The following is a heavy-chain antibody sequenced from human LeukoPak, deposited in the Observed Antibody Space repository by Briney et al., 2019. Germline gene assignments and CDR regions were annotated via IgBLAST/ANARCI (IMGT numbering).Heavy chain of an antibody. CDR1: GGTFSSYA. V-gene: IGHV1-69*13. Sequence: GASVKVSCKASGGTFSSYAISWVRQAPGQGLEWMGGIIPIFGTANYAQKFQGRVTITADESTSTAYMELSSLRSEDTAVYYCARGRYSGSYSDYMDVWGKGTTVTVSS. D-gene: IGHD1-26*01. CDR2: IIPIFGTA. CDR3: ARGRYSGSYSDYMDV. J-gene: IGHJ6*03.